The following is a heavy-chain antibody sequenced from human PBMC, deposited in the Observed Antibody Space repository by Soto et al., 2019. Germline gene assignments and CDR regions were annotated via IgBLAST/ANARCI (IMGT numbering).Heavy chain of an antibody. D-gene: IGHD6-13*01. Sequence: PGGSLRLSCAASGFTFSSYAMHWVRQAPGKGLEWVAVISYDGSNKYYADSVKGRFTISRDNSKNTLYLQMNSLRAEDTAVYYCARDPNPGIAAAGTIVYWGQGTLVTVSS. CDR2: ISYDGSNK. V-gene: IGHV3-30-3*01. J-gene: IGHJ4*02. CDR1: GFTFSSYA. CDR3: ARDPNPGIAAAGTIVY.